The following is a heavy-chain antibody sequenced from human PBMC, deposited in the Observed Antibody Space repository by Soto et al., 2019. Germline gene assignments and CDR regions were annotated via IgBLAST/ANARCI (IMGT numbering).Heavy chain of an antibody. D-gene: IGHD3-3*02. CDR2: IYSGGST. J-gene: IGHJ4*02. V-gene: IGHV3-66*01. CDR1: GFTVSSNY. Sequence: EVQLVESGGGLVQPGGSLRLSCAASGFTVSSNYMSWVRQAPGKGLEWVSVIYSGGSTYYADSVKGRFTISRDNSKNTLYLQMNGLRAEDTAVYYCARGFSGALTFFQGLVYWGQGTLVTVSS. CDR3: ARGFSGALTFFQGLVY.